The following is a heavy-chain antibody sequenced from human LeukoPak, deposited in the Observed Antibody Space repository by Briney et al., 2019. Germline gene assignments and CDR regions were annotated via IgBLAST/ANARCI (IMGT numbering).Heavy chain of an antibody. CDR3: ARGRIAARRHYGMDV. CDR1: GGSFSGYY. Sequence: SETLSLTCAVYGGSFSGYYWSWIRQPPGKGLEWIGEINHSGSTNYNPSLKSRVTISVDTSKNQFSLKLSSVTAADTAVYYCARGRIAARRHYGMDVWGQGTTVTVSS. V-gene: IGHV4-34*01. J-gene: IGHJ6*02. D-gene: IGHD6-6*01. CDR2: INHSGST.